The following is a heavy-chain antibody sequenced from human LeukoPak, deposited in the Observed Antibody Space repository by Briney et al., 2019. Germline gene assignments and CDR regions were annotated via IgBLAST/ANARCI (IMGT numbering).Heavy chain of an antibody. D-gene: IGHD3-10*01. CDR1: GFTFSIYW. CDR3: ARPNYYGSGTYYPDY. CDR2: INSDGSST. J-gene: IGHJ4*02. Sequence: GGSLRLSCAASGFTFSIYWMHWVRQAPGKGLVWVSRINSDGSSTAYVDSVKGRFTISRDNAKNTLYLQMNSLRAEDTAVYYCARPNYYGSGTYYPDYWGQGTLVTVPS. V-gene: IGHV3-74*01.